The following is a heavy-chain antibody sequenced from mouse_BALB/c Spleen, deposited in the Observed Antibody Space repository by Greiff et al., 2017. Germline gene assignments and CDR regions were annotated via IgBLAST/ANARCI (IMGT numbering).Heavy chain of an antibody. J-gene: IGHJ2*01. Sequence: VQLQQSGAELVRPGTSVKISCKASGYTFTNYWLGWVKQRPGHGLEWIGDIYPGGGYTNYNEKFKGKATLTADTSSSTAYMQLSSLTSEDSAVYFCARTGDGNYFDYWGQGTTLTVSS. CDR2: IYPGGGYT. V-gene: IGHV1-63*02. D-gene: IGHD2-3*01. CDR3: ARTGDGNYFDY. CDR1: GYTFTNYW.